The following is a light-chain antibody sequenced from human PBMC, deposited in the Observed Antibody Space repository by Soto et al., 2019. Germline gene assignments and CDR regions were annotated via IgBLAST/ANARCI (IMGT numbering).Light chain of an antibody. CDR1: QSVSSNY. CDR2: TAS. CDR3: QQYGSSPYT. Sequence: EIMLTQSPGTLSLSPGERATLPCRASQSVSSNYLAWYQQKPGQAPRLLIYTASNRATGIPDRFSGSGSGTDFTLNISRLEPEDFAVYYCQQYGSSPYTFGQGTRLEIK. V-gene: IGKV3-20*01. J-gene: IGKJ2*01.